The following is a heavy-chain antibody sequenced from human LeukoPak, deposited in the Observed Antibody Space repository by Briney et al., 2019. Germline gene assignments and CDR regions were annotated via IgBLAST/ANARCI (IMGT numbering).Heavy chain of an antibody. CDR3: TRDHLLGDGCNYPGY. D-gene: IGHD5-24*01. J-gene: IGHJ4*02. CDR2: IRSKAYGGSS. V-gene: IGHV3-49*04. CDR1: GFIFGNYV. Sequence: GGSLRLSCTSSGFIFGNYVMSWVRQATGKGLEWVGFIRSKAYGGSSEYAASVKGRFTISRDDSKSIAYLQMNSLKTEDTAMYYCTRDHLLGDGCNYPGYWGQGALVTVSS.